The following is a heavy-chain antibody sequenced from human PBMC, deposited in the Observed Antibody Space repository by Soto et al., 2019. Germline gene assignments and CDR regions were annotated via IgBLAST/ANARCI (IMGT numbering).Heavy chain of an antibody. CDR3: AQASGGGNSAYFDY. CDR2: IYWDDDK. D-gene: IGHD2-21*01. Sequence: QITLQESGPTLVKPTQTLTLTCTFSGFSLSTYDVGVGWIRQPPRKALEWLAVIYWDDDKRYSPSLKSRLTFTKDTTKHQVVLTMTNMDPVDTATYYCAQASGGGNSAYFDYWGQGTLVTVSS. J-gene: IGHJ4*02. CDR1: GFSLSTYDVG. V-gene: IGHV2-5*02.